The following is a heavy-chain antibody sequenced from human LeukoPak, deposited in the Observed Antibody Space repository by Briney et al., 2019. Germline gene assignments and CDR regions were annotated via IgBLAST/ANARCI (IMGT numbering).Heavy chain of an antibody. J-gene: IGHJ4*02. CDR2: ISGSGGST. Sequence: PGGSLRLSCVDSGFTLSSYAMSWVRQAPGKGLEWVSSISGSGGSTYYADSVKGRFTISRDNSKSTLYLQMNSLRAEDTAVYYCAKMDRHGSSPRDWGQGTLVTVSS. CDR1: GFTLSSYA. CDR3: AKMDRHGSSPRD. V-gene: IGHV3-23*01. D-gene: IGHD6-6*01.